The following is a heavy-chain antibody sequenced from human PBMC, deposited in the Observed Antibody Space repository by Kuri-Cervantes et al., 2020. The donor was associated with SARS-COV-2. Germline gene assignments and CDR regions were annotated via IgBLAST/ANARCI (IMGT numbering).Heavy chain of an antibody. CDR2: IYYSGST. J-gene: IGHJ4*02. V-gene: IGHV4-61*08. Sequence: SETLTLTCTVSGGSISSGGYYWSWIRQHPGKGLEWIGYIYYSGSTNYNPSLKSRVTISVDTSKTQFSLKLSSVTAADTAVYYCARVSANYYDSSGYITTALSYFDYWGQGTLVTVSS. CDR1: GGSISSGGYY. D-gene: IGHD3-22*01. CDR3: ARVSANYYDSSGYITTALSYFDY.